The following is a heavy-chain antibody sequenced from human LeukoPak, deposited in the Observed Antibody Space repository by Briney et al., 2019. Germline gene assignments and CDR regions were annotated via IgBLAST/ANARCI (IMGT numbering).Heavy chain of an antibody. CDR1: GGSISGSSYY. CDR2: IYYSGST. Sequence: TSETLSLTCTVSGGSISGSSYYWGWIRQPPGKGLEWIGSIYYSGSTYYNPSLKSRVTISVDTSKNQFSLKLSSVTAADTAVYYCARRYYYDSSGYYPFHHWGQGTLVTVSS. D-gene: IGHD3-22*01. V-gene: IGHV4-39*01. J-gene: IGHJ4*02. CDR3: ARRYYYDSSGYYPFHH.